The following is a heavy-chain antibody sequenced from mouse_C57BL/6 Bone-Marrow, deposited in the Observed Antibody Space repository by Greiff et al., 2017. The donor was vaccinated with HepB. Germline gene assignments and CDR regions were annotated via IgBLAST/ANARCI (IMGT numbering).Heavy chain of an antibody. CDR3: ARDLDSSCLYYFDY. D-gene: IGHD3-2*02. J-gene: IGHJ2*01. V-gene: IGHV1-55*01. CDR1: GYTFTSYW. CDR2: IYPGSGST. Sequence: QVQLQQPGAELVKPGASVKMSCKASGYTFTSYWITWVKQRPGQGLEWIGDIYPGSGSTNYNEKFKSKATLTVDTSSSTAYMQLSSLTSEDSAVYYCARDLDSSCLYYFDYWGQGTTLTVSS.